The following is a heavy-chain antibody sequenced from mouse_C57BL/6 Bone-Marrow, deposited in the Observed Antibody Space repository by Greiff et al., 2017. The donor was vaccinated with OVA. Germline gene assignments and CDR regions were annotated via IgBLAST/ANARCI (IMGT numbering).Heavy chain of an antibody. CDR1: GFSLTSYG. CDR2: IWSGGST. V-gene: IGHV2-2*01. J-gene: IGHJ1*03. CDR3: ARRFGYYEYFDV. Sequence: QVQLKESGPGLVQPSQSLSITCTVSGFSLTSYGVHWVRQSPGKGLEWLGVIWSGGSTDYNAAFISRLSISKDNSKSQVFFKMNSLQADDTAIYYCARRFGYYEYFDVWGTGTTVTVSS. D-gene: IGHD2-3*01.